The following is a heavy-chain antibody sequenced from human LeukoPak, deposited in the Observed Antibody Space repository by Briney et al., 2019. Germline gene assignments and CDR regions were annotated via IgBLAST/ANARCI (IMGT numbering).Heavy chain of an antibody. V-gene: IGHV1-69*13. CDR1: GGTFSSYA. J-gene: IGHJ5*02. D-gene: IGHD3-22*01. CDR3: ARFGANYYDSSGYYAASPFDP. Sequence: ASVKVSCKASGGTFSSYAISWVRQAPGQGLEWMGGIIPIFGTANYAQKFQGRVTITADESTSTAYMELSSLRSEDTAAYYCARFGANYYDSSGYYAASPFDPWGQGTLVTVSS. CDR2: IIPIFGTA.